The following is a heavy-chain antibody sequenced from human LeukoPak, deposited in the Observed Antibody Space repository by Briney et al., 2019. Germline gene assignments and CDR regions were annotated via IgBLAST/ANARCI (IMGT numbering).Heavy chain of an antibody. CDR3: ARVGYSNYGPQAYYYYYMDV. V-gene: IGHV3-53*01. Sequence: GGSLRPSCAASGFTVSGNYMSWGRQAARKRLECVSVIYSGGSTYYADSVKGRFTISRDNSKNTLYLQMNSLRAEDTAVYYCARVGYSNYGPQAYYYYYMDVWGKGTTVTVSS. D-gene: IGHD4-11*01. CDR2: IYSGGST. CDR1: GFTVSGNY. J-gene: IGHJ6*03.